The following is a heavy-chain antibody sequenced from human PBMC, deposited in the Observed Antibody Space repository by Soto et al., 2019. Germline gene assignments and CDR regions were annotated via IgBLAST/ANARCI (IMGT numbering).Heavy chain of an antibody. CDR2: ISGSGGST. V-gene: IGHV3-23*01. J-gene: IGHJ6*03. D-gene: IGHD2-2*03. Sequence: GGSLRLSCAASGFTFSSYAMSWVRQAPGKGLEWVSAISGSGGSTYYADSVKGRFTISRDNSKNTLYLQMNSLRAEDTAVYYCAKGLTAGYCSSTSCAPTDYYYYYYMDVWGKGTTVTVSS. CDR3: AKGLTAGYCSSTSCAPTDYYYYYYMDV. CDR1: GFTFSSYA.